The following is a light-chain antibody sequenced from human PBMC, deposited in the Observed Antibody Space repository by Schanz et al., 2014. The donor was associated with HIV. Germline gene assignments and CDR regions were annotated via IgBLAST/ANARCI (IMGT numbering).Light chain of an antibody. CDR2: SAS. Sequence: EIVLTQSPVILSLSPGERATLSCRASQTVSSNSLGWYQQKRGQVPRLLIYSASRRANGIPDRFSGSGSGTDFTLTISSLEPEDFAVYYCQQRTNWPITFGQGTRLEIK. V-gene: IGKV3D-20*02. J-gene: IGKJ5*01. CDR1: QTVSSNS. CDR3: QQRTNWPIT.